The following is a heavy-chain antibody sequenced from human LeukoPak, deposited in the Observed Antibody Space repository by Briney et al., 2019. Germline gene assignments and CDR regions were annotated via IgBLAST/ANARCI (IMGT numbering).Heavy chain of an antibody. J-gene: IGHJ5*02. CDR2: INHSGST. CDR1: GGSFSGYY. Sequence: PSETLSLTCAVYGGSFSGYYWSWIRQPPGKGLEWIGEINHSGSTNYNPSLKSRVTISVDTSKNQFSLKLSSVTAADTAVYYCARSSRGRWLVRRNWFDPWGQGTLVTVSS. V-gene: IGHV4-34*01. D-gene: IGHD6-19*01. CDR3: ARSSRGRWLVRRNWFDP.